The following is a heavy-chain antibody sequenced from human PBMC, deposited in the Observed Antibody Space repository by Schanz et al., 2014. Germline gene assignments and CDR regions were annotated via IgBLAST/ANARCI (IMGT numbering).Heavy chain of an antibody. D-gene: IGHD2-8*02. CDR1: GYTFTDYG. CDR3: ATMWGYCTATACQILEVLDV. Sequence: QVQVVQSGAEVKKPGASVKVSCKASGYTFTDYGVIWVRQAPGQGLEWMGWISAYNGNTNYAQKLQGRVTMTTDTSTSTAYMELRSLRSDDTAVYYCATMWGYCTATACQILEVLDVWGQGTMVTVSS. J-gene: IGHJ3*01. V-gene: IGHV1-18*01. CDR2: ISAYNGNT.